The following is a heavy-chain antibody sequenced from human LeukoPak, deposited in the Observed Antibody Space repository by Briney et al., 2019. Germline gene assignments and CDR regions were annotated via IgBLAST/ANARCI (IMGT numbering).Heavy chain of an antibody. Sequence: ASVKVSCKASGYTFTSYDINWVRQATGQGLEWMGWMNPNSGNTGYAQKFQGRVTITRNTSISTAYMELSSLRSKDTAVYYCARASSPYYYYYMDVWGKGTTVTVSS. D-gene: IGHD6-6*01. CDR1: GYTFTSYD. J-gene: IGHJ6*03. CDR3: ARASSPYYYYYMDV. V-gene: IGHV1-8*03. CDR2: MNPNSGNT.